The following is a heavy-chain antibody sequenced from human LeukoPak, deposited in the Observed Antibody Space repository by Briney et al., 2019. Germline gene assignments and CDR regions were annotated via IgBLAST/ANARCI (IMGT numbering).Heavy chain of an antibody. V-gene: IGHV3-74*01. CDR2: IKSDGSST. Sequence: GGSLRLSCAASGFTFSIYSMHWVRQAPGKGLVWVSRIKSDGSSTSYADSVKGRFTISRDNAKSTLYLQMDSLRVEDTAVYYCAKSDWFDPWGQGTLVTVSS. CDR3: AKSDWFDP. J-gene: IGHJ5*02. CDR1: GFTFSIYS.